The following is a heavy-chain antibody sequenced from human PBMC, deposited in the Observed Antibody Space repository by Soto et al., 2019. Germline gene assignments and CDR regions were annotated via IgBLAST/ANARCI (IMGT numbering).Heavy chain of an antibody. Sequence: GGSLRLSCAASGFTFSSYEMNWVRQAPGKGLEWVSYISLSGSSRYYGDSVKGRFTISRDNAKNSLYLQMNSLRAEDTAVYYCARSVGGDGPGLCDSWGQGTLVTAPQ. CDR3: ARSVGGDGPGLCDS. CDR2: ISLSGSSR. V-gene: IGHV3-48*03. J-gene: IGHJ4*02. CDR1: GFTFSSYE.